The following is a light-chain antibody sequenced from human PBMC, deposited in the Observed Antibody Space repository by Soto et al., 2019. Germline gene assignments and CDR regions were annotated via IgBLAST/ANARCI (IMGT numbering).Light chain of an antibody. CDR1: QDINNY. CDR3: QRYNNGPPVT. J-gene: IGKJ3*01. CDR2: AAS. Sequence: DIQMTQSPSSLSASVGDRDTITCRASQDINNYLAWYQQKPGKPPKLLIYAASTLQSGVPSRFSGGGSGTDFTLTINSLQPEDVATYYCQRYNNGPPVTFGPGTKV. V-gene: IGKV1-27*01.